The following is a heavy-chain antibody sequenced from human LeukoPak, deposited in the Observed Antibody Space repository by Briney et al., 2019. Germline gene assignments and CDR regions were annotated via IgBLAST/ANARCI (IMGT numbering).Heavy chain of an antibody. D-gene: IGHD3-10*01. CDR3: ARVGLGFGELSNAFDI. CDR1: GFTFSSYG. CDR2: IWYDGSNK. V-gene: IGHV3-33*08. J-gene: IGHJ3*02. Sequence: GGSLRLSCAASGFTFSSYGMHWVHQAPGNGLEWVAVIWYDGSNKYYADSVKGRFTISRDNSKNTLYLQMNSLRAEDTAVYYCARVGLGFGELSNAFDIWGQGTMVTVSS.